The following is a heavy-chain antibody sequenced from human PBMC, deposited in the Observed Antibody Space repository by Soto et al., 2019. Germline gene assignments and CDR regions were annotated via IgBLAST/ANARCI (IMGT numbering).Heavy chain of an antibody. CDR2: INHSGST. D-gene: IGHD6-13*01. Sequence: SETLSLTCAVYGGSFSGYYWSWIRQPPGKGLEWIGEINHSGSTNYNPSLKSRVTISVDTSKNQFSLKLSSVTAADTAVYYCARGYCTNPQRSSSSCSSCYYGMDVWAQRTTVTVSS. CDR3: ARGYCTNPQRSSSSCSSCYYGMDV. J-gene: IGHJ6*02. V-gene: IGHV4-34*01. CDR1: GGSFSGYY.